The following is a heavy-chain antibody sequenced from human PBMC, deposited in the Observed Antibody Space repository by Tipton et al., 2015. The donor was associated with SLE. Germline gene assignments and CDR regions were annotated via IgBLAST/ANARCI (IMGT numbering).Heavy chain of an antibody. V-gene: IGHV4-59*12. CDR2: IYYSGST. Sequence: TLSLTCTVSGGSISNYYWSWIRQPPGKGLEWIGYIYYSGSTYYNPSLKSRVTISVDTSKNQFSLKLSSVTAADTAVYYCARAGSGWELGHYYYYMDVWGKGTTVTVSS. D-gene: IGHD1-26*01. J-gene: IGHJ6*03. CDR3: ARAGSGWELGHYYYYMDV. CDR1: GGSISNYY.